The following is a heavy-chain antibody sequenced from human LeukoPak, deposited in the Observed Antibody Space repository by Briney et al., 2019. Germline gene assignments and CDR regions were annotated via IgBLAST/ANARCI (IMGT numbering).Heavy chain of an antibody. CDR3: AKDHWTDSSGPHFDY. D-gene: IGHD3-22*01. CDR2: IYTGGST. V-gene: IGHV3-66*01. CDR1: GFTVSSNY. Sequence: GGSLRLSCAASGFTVSSNYMSWVRQAPGKGLEWVSAIYTGGSTYYAGSVKGRFTISRDNSKNTLYLQMNSLRAEDTAVYYCAKDHWTDSSGPHFDYWGQGTLVTVSS. J-gene: IGHJ4*02.